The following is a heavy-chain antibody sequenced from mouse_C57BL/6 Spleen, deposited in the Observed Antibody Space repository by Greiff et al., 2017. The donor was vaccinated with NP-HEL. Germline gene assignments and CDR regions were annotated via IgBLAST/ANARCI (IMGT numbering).Heavy chain of an antibody. CDR2: IDPETGGT. Sequence: VQLVESGAELVRPGASVTLSCKASGYTFTDYEMHWVKQTPVHGLEWIGAIDPETGGTAYNQKFKGKAILTADKSSSTAYMELRSLTSEDSAVYYCTRWAPWGQGTTLTVSS. J-gene: IGHJ2*01. CDR1: GYTFTDYE. V-gene: IGHV1-15*01. D-gene: IGHD3-1*01. CDR3: TRWAP.